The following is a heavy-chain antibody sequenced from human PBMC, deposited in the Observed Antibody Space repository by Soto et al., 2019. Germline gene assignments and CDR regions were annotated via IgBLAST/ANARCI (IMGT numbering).Heavy chain of an antibody. CDR2: ISYDGSNK. V-gene: IGHV3-30*03. Sequence: QPGGSLRLSCAASGFTFSSYGMHWVRQAPGKGLEWVAVISYDGSNKYYADSVKGRFTISRDNSKNTLYLQMNSLRAEDTAVYYPAYCSSTSCQTYGMDVWGQGTTVTVSS. D-gene: IGHD2-2*01. CDR3: AYCSSTSCQTYGMDV. CDR1: GFTFSSYG. J-gene: IGHJ6*02.